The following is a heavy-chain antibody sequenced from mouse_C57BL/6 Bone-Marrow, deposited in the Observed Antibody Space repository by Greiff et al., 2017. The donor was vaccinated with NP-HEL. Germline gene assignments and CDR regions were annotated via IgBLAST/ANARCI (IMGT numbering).Heavy chain of an antibody. V-gene: IGHV1-81*01. Sequence: QVQLQQSGAELVRPGASVKLSCKASGYTFTSYGISWVKQRTGQGLEWIGEIYPRSGNTYYNEKFKGKATLTADKSSSTAYMELRSLTSEDSAVDFCARDDYYGSRGFAYWGQGTLVTVSA. CDR1: GYTFTSYG. J-gene: IGHJ3*01. CDR2: IYPRSGNT. D-gene: IGHD1-1*01. CDR3: ARDDYYGSRGFAY.